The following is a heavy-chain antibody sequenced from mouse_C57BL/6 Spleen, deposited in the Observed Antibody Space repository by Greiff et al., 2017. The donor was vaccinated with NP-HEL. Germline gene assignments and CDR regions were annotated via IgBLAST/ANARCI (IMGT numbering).Heavy chain of an antibody. CDR2: IYPGDGDT. D-gene: IGHD2-14*01. CDR1: GYAFSSYW. V-gene: IGHV1-80*01. Sequence: VQLQQSGAELVKPGASVKISCKASGYAFSSYWMNWVKQRPGKGLEWIGQIYPGDGDTNYNGKFKGKATLTADKSSSTAYMQLSSLTSEDAAVYFCAREGYSAWFAYWGQGTLVTVSA. CDR3: AREGYSAWFAY. J-gene: IGHJ3*01.